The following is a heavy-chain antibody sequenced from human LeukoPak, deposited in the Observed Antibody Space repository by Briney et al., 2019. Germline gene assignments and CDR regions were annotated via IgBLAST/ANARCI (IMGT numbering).Heavy chain of an antibody. CDR1: GFTFSSYA. CDR2: ISGSGGST. CDR3: ARAVEYYKILTGYAQYYFDY. J-gene: IGHJ4*02. D-gene: IGHD3-9*01. V-gene: IGHV3-23*01. Sequence: GGSLRLSCAASGFTFSSYAMSWVRQAPGKGLEWVSAISGSGGSTYYADSVKGRFTISRDNSKNTVDVQMNSLRAEDTAVYYCARAVEYYKILTGYAQYYFDYWGQGTLVTVSS.